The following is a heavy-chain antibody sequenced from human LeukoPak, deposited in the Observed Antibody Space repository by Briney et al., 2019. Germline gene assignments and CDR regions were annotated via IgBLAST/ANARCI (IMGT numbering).Heavy chain of an antibody. Sequence: GASVKVSCKASGYTFTTYGISWVRQAPGQGLEWMGWISAYSGSTNSAQNLQGRVTMTTDTSTSTAYMELRRPRSDDTAVYYCARHYGGTFFDYWGQGTLVTVSS. CDR3: ARHYGGTFFDY. D-gene: IGHD4-23*01. CDR1: GYTFTTYG. CDR2: ISAYSGST. J-gene: IGHJ4*02. V-gene: IGHV1-18*01.